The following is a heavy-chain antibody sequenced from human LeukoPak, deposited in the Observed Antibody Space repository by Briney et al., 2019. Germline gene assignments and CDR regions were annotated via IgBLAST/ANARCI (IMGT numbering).Heavy chain of an antibody. D-gene: IGHD2-2*01. CDR1: GFTFSSYA. Sequence: GGSLRLSCAASGFTFSSYAMSWVRQAPGKGLEWVLAISGSGGSTYYADSVKGRFTISRDNSKNTLYLQMSSLRAEDTAVYYCAKKDIVVVPAAEIDYWGQGTLVTVSS. V-gene: IGHV3-23*01. CDR2: ISGSGGST. J-gene: IGHJ4*02. CDR3: AKKDIVVVPAAEIDY.